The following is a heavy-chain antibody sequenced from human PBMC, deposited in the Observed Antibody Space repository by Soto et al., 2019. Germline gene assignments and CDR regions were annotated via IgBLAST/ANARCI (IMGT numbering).Heavy chain of an antibody. CDR1: GGSISSSNW. V-gene: IGHV4-4*02. CDR3: ARAAGARGVAARAFDI. D-gene: IGHD1-26*01. Sequence: SETLSLACAVSGGSISSSNWWSWVRQPPGKGLEWIGEIYHSGSTNYNPSLKSRVTISVDKSKNQFSRKLSTVTAADTAVYYCARAAGARGVAARAFDIWGQGTMVTVSS. CDR2: IYHSGST. J-gene: IGHJ3*02.